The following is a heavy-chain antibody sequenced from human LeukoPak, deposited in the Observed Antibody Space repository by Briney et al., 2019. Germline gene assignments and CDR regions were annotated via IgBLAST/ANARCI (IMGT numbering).Heavy chain of an antibody. CDR2: INHSGST. J-gene: IGHJ4*02. Sequence: SETLSLTCAVYGGSFSGYYWSWIRQPPGKGLEWIGEINHSGSTNYNPSLKSRVTISVDTSKNQFSLKLSSMTAADTAVYYCARGRWYYDSRGYYFDYWGQGTLVTVSS. CDR1: GGSFSGYY. V-gene: IGHV4-34*01. CDR3: ARGRWYYDSRGYYFDY. D-gene: IGHD3-22*01.